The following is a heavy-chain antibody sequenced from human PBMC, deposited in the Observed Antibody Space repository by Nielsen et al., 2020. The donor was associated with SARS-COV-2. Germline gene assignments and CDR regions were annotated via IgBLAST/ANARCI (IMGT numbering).Heavy chain of an antibody. CDR1: GYTFTGYY. V-gene: IGHV1-2*02. CDR2: INPNSGGT. Sequence: ASVKVSCKASGYTFTGYYMHWVRQAPGQGLEWMGWINPNSGGTNYSQKFQGRVTITRDTSASTAYMELSSLRSEDTAVYYCARGHIVVVTTLDYWGQGTLVTVSS. J-gene: IGHJ4*02. CDR3: ARGHIVVVTTLDY. D-gene: IGHD2-21*02.